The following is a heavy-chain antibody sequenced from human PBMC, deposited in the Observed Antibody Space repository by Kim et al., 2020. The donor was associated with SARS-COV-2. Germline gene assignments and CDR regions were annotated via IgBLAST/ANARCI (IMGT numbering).Heavy chain of an antibody. V-gene: IGHV1-69*13. Sequence: SVKVSCRATGGTLETFGISWVRQAPGQGLEWMGGIIPFFGTAKYAQKFQDRLTITADESTRIAYMELRSLRSDDTAVYFCAELWSLDYLGQGTLVTVSS. CDR2: IIPFFGTA. J-gene: IGHJ4*02. CDR1: GGTLETFG. D-gene: IGHD3-16*01. CDR3: AELWSLDY.